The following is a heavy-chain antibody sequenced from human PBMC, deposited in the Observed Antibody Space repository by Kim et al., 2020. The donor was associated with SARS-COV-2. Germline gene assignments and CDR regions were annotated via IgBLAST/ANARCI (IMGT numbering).Heavy chain of an antibody. V-gene: IGHV4-59*01. CDR1: GGTISSYY. CDR2: VHHSGRT. J-gene: IGHJ2*01. D-gene: IGHD3-16*01. CDR3: ARDKARTYDSLYF. Sequence: SETLSLTCTVSGGTISSYYWSWIRQPPGKPLEWIGFVHHSGRTTYNPSLKSRVSISMDTSQNQFSLTLNSVTAADTAVYYCARDKARTYDSLYF.